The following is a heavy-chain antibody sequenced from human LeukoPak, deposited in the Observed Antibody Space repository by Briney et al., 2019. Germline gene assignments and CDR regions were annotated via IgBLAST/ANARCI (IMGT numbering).Heavy chain of an antibody. CDR2: ISSSGSTI. J-gene: IGHJ6*04. CDR1: GFTFSSYE. Sequence: GGSLRLSYAASGFTFSSYEMYWVRQAPGKGLEWVSYISSSGSTIYYADSVKGRFTISRDNAKNSLYLQMNSLRAEDTAVYYCVELGITMIGGVWGKGTTVTISS. CDR3: VELGITMIGGV. V-gene: IGHV3-48*03. D-gene: IGHD3-10*02.